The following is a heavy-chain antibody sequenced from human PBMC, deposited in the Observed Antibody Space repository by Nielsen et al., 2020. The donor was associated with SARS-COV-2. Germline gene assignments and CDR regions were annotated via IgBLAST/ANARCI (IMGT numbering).Heavy chain of an antibody. Sequence: SVKVSCKASGGTFSGSAFSWVRQAPGQGLEWMGVIIPIFGTPNYARNFLGRVTITTDESTSTVYMELSNLRSQDTAVYYCARVRPPHLLPYYYFYMDVWGKGTTVTVSS. CDR2: IIPIFGTP. CDR3: ARVRPPHLLPYYYFYMDV. J-gene: IGHJ6*03. CDR1: GGTFSGSA. V-gene: IGHV1-69*05.